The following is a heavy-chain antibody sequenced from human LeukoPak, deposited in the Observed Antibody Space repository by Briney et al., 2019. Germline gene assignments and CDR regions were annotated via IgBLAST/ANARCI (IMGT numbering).Heavy chain of an antibody. Sequence: PGGSLSLSCTASGFTFGDYAMSWVRQAPGKGLEWVGFIRSKAYGGTTEYAASVKGRFTISRDDSKSIAYLQMNSLKTEDTAVYYCTRATYCSGGSCYRGYFDYWGQGTLVTVSS. D-gene: IGHD2-15*01. CDR3: TRATYCSGGSCYRGYFDY. CDR1: GFTFGDYA. J-gene: IGHJ4*02. V-gene: IGHV3-49*04. CDR2: IRSKAYGGTT.